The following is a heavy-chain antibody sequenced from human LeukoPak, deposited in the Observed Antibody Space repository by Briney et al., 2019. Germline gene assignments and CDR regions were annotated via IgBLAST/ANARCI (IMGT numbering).Heavy chain of an antibody. J-gene: IGHJ4*02. CDR2: IYYSGNT. V-gene: IGHV4-39*07. CDR3: ARIGDSSGYFFDY. CDR1: GGSISSSSFY. Sequence: SETLSLTCIVSGGSISSSSFYWGWNCQPPGKGLEWIGSIYYSGNTYYNPSLKSRVTISVDTSKNQFSLKLSSVTAADTAVCYCARIGDSSGYFFDYWGQGTLVTVSS. D-gene: IGHD3-22*01.